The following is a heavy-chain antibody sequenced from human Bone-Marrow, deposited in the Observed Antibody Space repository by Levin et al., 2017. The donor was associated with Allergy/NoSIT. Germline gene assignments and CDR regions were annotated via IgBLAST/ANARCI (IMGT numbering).Heavy chain of an antibody. D-gene: IGHD6-13*01. J-gene: IGHJ4*02. CDR2: ISYDGKVS. Sequence: SCAASGFTFSRYGMHWVRQAPAKGLEWVAVISYDGKVSYYADSVKGRFTVSRDNPKNTLYLQMNSLRAEDTAVYYCAKEMTERIAIADDYWGQGTLVTVSS. V-gene: IGHV3-30*18. CDR1: GFTFSRYG. CDR3: AKEMTERIAIADDY.